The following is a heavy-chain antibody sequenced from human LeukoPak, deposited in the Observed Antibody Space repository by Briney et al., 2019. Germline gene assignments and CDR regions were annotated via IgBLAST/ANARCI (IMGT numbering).Heavy chain of an antibody. CDR1: GYSFTNYW. CDR3: ARHVVTTETTSWFDP. CDR2: IYPGDSNT. J-gene: IGHJ5*02. V-gene: IGHV5-51*01. D-gene: IGHD4-17*01. Sequence: GESLKISCKATGYSFTNYWIGWVRQMPGKGVEWMGIIYPGDSNTRYSPSFQGQVTISADKSISTAYLQWSSLKASDTAMYYCARHVVTTETTSWFDPWGQGTLVTVSS.